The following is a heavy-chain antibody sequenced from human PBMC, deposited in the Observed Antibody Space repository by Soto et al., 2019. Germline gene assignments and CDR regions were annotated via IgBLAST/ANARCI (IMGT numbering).Heavy chain of an antibody. CDR3: ARGPGYYFDY. CDR1: GGSISSSSYY. Sequence: PSETLSLTCTVSGGSISSSSYYWGWIRQPPGKGLEWIGSIYYSGSTYYNPSLKSRVTISVDTSKNQFSLKLSSVTAADMAVYYCARGPGYYFDYWGQGTLVTVSS. J-gene: IGHJ4*02. CDR2: IYYSGST. V-gene: IGHV4-39*01.